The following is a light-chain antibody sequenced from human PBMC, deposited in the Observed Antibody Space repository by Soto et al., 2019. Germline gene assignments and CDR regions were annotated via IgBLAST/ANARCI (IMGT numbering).Light chain of an antibody. J-gene: IGLJ7*01. Sequence: QSVLTQPPSVSGAPGQRVTISCTGGSSNIGAGYDVHWYQQLPGTAPKLLIYGNSNRPSGVPDRFSGSKSGTSASLAITGLQAEDEADYYCQSYDSSLSVAVFGGGTQLPSS. CDR1: SSNIGAGYD. V-gene: IGLV1-40*01. CDR3: QSYDSSLSVAV. CDR2: GNS.